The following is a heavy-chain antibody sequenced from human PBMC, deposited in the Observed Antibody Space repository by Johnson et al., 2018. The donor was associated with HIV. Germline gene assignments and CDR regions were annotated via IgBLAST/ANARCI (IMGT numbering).Heavy chain of an antibody. D-gene: IGHD2-15*01. Sequence: VQLVESGGGLVQPGGSLRLSCAASGFTISGFYMSWVRQAPGKVPEWLSVVSSGGTSYYADSVKGRFTISRDNSKNTLYLQMNSRRAEDTAVYYCARDDGVGGDAFDIWGQGTMVTVSS. J-gene: IGHJ3*02. V-gene: IGHV3-66*02. CDR2: VSSGGTS. CDR1: GFTISGFY. CDR3: ARDDGVGGDAFDI.